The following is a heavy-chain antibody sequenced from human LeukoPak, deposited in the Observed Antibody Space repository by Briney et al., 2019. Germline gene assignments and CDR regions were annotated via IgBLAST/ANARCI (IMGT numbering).Heavy chain of an antibody. J-gene: IGHJ4*02. CDR3: ARDSPEWDY. Sequence: GASVKVSCKASASTFSTYAIHWVRQAPGQGLEWMGWISTGNGNTRYSKAFQDRVTITRDTSASTVYMELSRLRSDDTAVYYCARDSPEWDYWGQGTLDTVSS. D-gene: IGHD3-3*01. CDR2: ISTGNGNT. V-gene: IGHV1-3*04. CDR1: ASTFSTYA.